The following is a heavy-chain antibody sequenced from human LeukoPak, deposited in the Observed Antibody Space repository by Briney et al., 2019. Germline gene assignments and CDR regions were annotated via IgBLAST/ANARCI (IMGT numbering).Heavy chain of an antibody. J-gene: IGHJ4*02. CDR1: GFAFNDYA. V-gene: IGHV3-48*01. CDR2: INRDSTTI. CDR3: ARYGSGSYYKDPFDY. Sequence: GGSLRLSCVASGFAFNDYAMNWVRQAPGKGLEWVSHINRDSTTIYYAESVKGRSTISRDNAKNSLYLQVSSLRAEDTAVYYCARYGSGSYYKDPFDYWGQGTLVTVSS. D-gene: IGHD3-10*01.